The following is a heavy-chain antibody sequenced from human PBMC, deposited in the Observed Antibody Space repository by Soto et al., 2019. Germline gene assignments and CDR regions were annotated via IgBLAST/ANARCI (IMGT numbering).Heavy chain of an antibody. J-gene: IGHJ4*02. D-gene: IGHD3-9*01. V-gene: IGHV3-23*01. Sequence: EVQLLESGGGLVQPGGSLRLSCAASGFPFRSYAMGWVRQAPGKGLEWISVISGSGEITLYTDSVKGRFTISRDFSNNTLSRQINSLSADDTAIYYCGKASYLMVDEPVYFESWGQGTLVTVCS. CDR3: GKASYLMVDEPVYFES. CDR1: GFPFRSYA. CDR2: ISGSGEIT.